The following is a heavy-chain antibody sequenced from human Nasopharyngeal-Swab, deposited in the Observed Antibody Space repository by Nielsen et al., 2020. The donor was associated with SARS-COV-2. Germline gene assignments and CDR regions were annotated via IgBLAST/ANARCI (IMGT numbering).Heavy chain of an antibody. CDR3: ARTGVVIPYYFDY. Sequence: SETLSLTCTVSGGSINSYYWSWIRQPPGKGLEWIGYIYYSGSTNYNPSLKSRVTISVDTSKNQFSLKLSSVTAADTAVYYCARTGVVIPYYFDYWGQGTLVTVSS. CDR1: GGSINSYY. J-gene: IGHJ4*02. CDR2: IYYSGST. D-gene: IGHD3-3*01. V-gene: IGHV4-59*01.